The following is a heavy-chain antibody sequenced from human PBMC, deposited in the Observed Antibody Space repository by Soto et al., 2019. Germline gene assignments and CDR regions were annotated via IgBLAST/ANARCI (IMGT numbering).Heavy chain of an antibody. D-gene: IGHD3-22*01. J-gene: IGHJ4*01. CDR2: IYYPGST. CDR3: ARSLRTVYDSLPDY. V-gene: IGHV4-61*01. Sequence: KTSETLSLTCTVSGGSVSSGTYYWSWIRQPPGKGLEWIGYIYYPGSTNYNPSLKSRATISIDTSKNQFSLKLSSVTAADTAVFYCARSLRTVYDSLPDYWGQGTLVTASS. CDR1: GGSVSSGTYY.